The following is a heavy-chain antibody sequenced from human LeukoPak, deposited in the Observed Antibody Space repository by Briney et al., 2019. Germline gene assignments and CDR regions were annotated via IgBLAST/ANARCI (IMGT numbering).Heavy chain of an antibody. CDR2: ISGSGGST. CDR1: GFTFSSYA. V-gene: IGHV3-23*01. D-gene: IGHD3-10*01. Sequence: GGSLRLSCAASGFTFSSYAMSWVRQAPGKGLEWVSAISGSGGSTYYADSVKGRSTISRDNSKNTLYLRMNSLRAEDTAVYYCAKDLVSYGSGNFDYWGQGTLVTVSS. J-gene: IGHJ4*02. CDR3: AKDLVSYGSGNFDY.